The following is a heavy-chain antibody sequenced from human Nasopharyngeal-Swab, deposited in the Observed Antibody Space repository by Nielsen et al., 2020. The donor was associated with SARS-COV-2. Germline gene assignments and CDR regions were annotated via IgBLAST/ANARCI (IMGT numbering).Heavy chain of an antibody. CDR3: ARERRYYDSSGYYEAYYFDY. D-gene: IGHD3-22*01. Sequence: GESLKISCAASGFTFDDYGMSWVRQAPGKGLEWVSGINWNGGSTGYADSVKGRFTISRDNAKNSLYLQMNSLRAEDTALYHCARERRYYDSSGYYEAYYFDYWGQGTLVTVPS. V-gene: IGHV3-20*01. CDR2: INWNGGST. CDR1: GFTFDDYG. J-gene: IGHJ4*02.